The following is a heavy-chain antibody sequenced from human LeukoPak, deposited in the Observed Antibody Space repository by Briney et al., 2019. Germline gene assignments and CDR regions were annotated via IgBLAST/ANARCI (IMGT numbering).Heavy chain of an antibody. D-gene: IGHD3-22*01. V-gene: IGHV3-23*01. CDR3: AKDLYDSSGYYYLFDY. Sequence: GGSLRLSCAASGFTFSSYAMSWVRQAPGKGLEWVSAISGSGGSTYYADSVKGRFTFSRDNSKNTLYLQMNSLRAEDTAVYYCAKDLYDSSGYYYLFDYWGQGTLVTVSS. CDR2: ISGSGGST. J-gene: IGHJ4*02. CDR1: GFTFSSYA.